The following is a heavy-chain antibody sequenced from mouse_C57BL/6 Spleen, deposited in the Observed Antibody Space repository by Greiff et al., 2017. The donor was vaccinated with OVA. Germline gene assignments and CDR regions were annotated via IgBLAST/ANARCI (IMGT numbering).Heavy chain of an antibody. J-gene: IGHJ4*01. CDR2: ISSGSSTI. V-gene: IGHV5-17*01. CDR3: ARDLYYYAMDY. Sequence: EVQLVESGGGLVKPGGSLKLSCAASGFTFSDYGMHWVRQAPEKGLEWVAYISSGSSTIYYADTVKGRFTISRDTAKNTLFLQMTSLRSEYTAMYYCARDLYYYAMDYWGQGTSVTVSS. CDR1: GFTFSDYG.